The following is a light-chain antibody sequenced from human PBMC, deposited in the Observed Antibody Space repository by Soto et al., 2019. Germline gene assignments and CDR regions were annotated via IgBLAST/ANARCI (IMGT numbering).Light chain of an antibody. CDR1: HDISTY. J-gene: IGKJ4*01. Sequence: DIQMTQSPSSLSAAVGDRVTITCRASHDISTYLCWYQQRPGKAPKLLMYSASILQSGVPPRFSGSGSGTDFTLTISSLQPEEIATYYCQQSLNTLTFGGGTKVEIK. V-gene: IGKV1-39*01. CDR2: SAS. CDR3: QQSLNTLT.